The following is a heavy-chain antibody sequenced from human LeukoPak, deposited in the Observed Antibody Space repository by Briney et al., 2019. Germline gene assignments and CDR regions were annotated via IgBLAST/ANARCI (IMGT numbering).Heavy chain of an antibody. Sequence: GGSLRLSCAASGFTFSSYWMHWVRHAPGKGLVWVSRINSDGSSTSYADYVRGRFSISRDNAKNTLYLQMNSLRAEDTAVYYCARGLSGYASSLGYWGQGTLVTVSA. CDR2: INSDGSST. D-gene: IGHD6-6*01. CDR3: ARGLSGYASSLGY. CDR1: GFTFSSYW. V-gene: IGHV3-74*01. J-gene: IGHJ4*02.